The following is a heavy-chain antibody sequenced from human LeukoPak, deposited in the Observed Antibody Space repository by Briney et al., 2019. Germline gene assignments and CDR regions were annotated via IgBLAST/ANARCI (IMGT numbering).Heavy chain of an antibody. D-gene: IGHD2-2*01. CDR3: ARDLLVVVPAASGY. Sequence: ASVKVSCKASGYTFTGYYMHWVRQAPGQGLGWMGWINPNSGGTNYAQKFQGRVTMTRDTSISTAYMELSRLRSDDTAVYYCARDLLVVVPAASGYWGQGTLVTVSS. J-gene: IGHJ4*02. CDR1: GYTFTGYY. V-gene: IGHV1-2*02. CDR2: INPNSGGT.